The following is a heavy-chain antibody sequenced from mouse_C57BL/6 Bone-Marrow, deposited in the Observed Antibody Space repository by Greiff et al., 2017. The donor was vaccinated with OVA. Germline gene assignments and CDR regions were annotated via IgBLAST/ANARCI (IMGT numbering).Heavy chain of an antibody. CDR1: GYTFTSYT. CDR3: TGRYYFDY. Sequence: VQLQQSGAELARPGASVKMSCKASGYTFTSYTIHWVKQRPGQGLEWIGYIDPTNDYTNYNQKFKGKATLTADKSSSTAYMQLSSLTSEDSAVYYCTGRYYFDYWGRGTTITVSA. J-gene: IGHJ2*01. V-gene: IGHV1-4*01. CDR2: IDPTNDYT.